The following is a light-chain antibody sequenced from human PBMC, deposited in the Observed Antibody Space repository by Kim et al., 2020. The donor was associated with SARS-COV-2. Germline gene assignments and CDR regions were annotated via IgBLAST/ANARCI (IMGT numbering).Light chain of an antibody. J-gene: IGKJ1*01. CDR2: KAS. CDR1: EGVERW. V-gene: IGKV1-5*03. Sequence: DIQMTQSPSTLSASVGDRVTITCRASEGVERWLAWYQQKPGKAPNLLIYKASNLHTGVPSRFSGSGSGTEFTLTISSLQPDDFVTYYCQQYNTYPTFGQGTKVDIK. CDR3: QQYNTYPT.